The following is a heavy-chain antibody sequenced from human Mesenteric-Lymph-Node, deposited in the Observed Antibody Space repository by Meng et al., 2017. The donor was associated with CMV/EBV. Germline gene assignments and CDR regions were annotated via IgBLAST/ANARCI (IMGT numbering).Heavy chain of an antibody. Sequence: TVSGGSISSGGYYWSWIRQHPGKGLEWIGYIYYSGSTYYHPSLKSRVTISVDTSKNQFSLKLSSVTAADTAVYYCARDSSGYYHFDYWGQGTLVTVSS. CDR3: ARDSSGYYHFDY. D-gene: IGHD3-22*01. CDR2: IYYSGST. V-gene: IGHV4-31*02. J-gene: IGHJ4*02. CDR1: GGSISSGGYY.